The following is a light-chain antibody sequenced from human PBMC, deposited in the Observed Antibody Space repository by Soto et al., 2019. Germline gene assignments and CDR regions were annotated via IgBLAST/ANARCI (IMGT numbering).Light chain of an antibody. J-gene: IGLJ2*01. CDR3: AAWDDSRAAVV. V-gene: IGLV1-44*01. Sequence: QSVLTQPPSASGTPGQRVTISCSGDSSNIGRKTVSWYVQLLGTVPKLLIYSDNQRPSGVPERFSGSKSGTSGSLAISGLQSEDEADYYCAAWDDSRAAVVFGGGTKLTVL. CDR2: SDN. CDR1: SSNIGRKT.